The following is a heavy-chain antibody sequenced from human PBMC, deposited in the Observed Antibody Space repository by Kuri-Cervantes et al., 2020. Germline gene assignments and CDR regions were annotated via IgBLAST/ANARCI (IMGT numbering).Heavy chain of an antibody. CDR2: IIPKFGIP. J-gene: IGHJ3*02. CDR3: ARSYDILTGYRDDAFDI. Sequence: SVKVSCKASGGTFGSYAVSWVRQAPGQGLDWMGGIIPKFGIPNYAKKFQGRVTITTDESTSTAYMELSSLRSEDTAVYYCARSYDILTGYRDDAFDIWGQGTMVTVSS. D-gene: IGHD3-9*01. V-gene: IGHV1-69*05. CDR1: GGTFGSYA.